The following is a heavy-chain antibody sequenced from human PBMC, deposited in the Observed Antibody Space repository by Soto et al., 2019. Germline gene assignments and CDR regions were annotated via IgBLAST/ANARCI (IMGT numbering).Heavy chain of an antibody. V-gene: IGHV4-4*02. Sequence: SETMSLTCAVAGGSISSSKWWSWVRRSPGKGLVWIGEIYHCGYAHYADSVKGRFTNSRDNSRNTLDLQMNNRRVEDTAVYYCVRDARSYPDYWGQGTLVTVSS. J-gene: IGHJ4*02. CDR1: GGSISSSKW. CDR2: IYHCGYA. CDR3: VRDARSYPDY.